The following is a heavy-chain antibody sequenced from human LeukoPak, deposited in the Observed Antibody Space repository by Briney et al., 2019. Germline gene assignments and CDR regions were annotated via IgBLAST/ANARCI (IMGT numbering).Heavy chain of an antibody. CDR3: ARGEYYYDGGY. Sequence: PGGSLKLSCAASGFTFSSCAMSWVRQAPGKGLEWVSTIGGSGGSTYYADSVKGRFTISRDNSKNTLFLQMNSLRAEDTAVYYCARGEYYYDGGYWGQGTLVTVSS. CDR2: IGGSGGST. V-gene: IGHV3-23*01. D-gene: IGHD3-22*01. CDR1: GFTFSSCA. J-gene: IGHJ1*01.